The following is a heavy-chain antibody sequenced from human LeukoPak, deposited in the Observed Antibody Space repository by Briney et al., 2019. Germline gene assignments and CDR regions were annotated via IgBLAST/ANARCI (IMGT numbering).Heavy chain of an antibody. CDR1: GGSIGGHTFY. V-gene: IGHV4-39*01. CDR2: IYYNGNT. J-gene: IGHJ3*02. CDR3: ARLTALAGHRGAFGI. D-gene: IGHD6-19*01. Sequence: SETLSLTCNVSGGSIGGHTFYWDWIRQPPGKGLEWIATIYYNGNTLYNPSLKCRVAISIDMSKSQFSLHLSSVTAADTAIYYCARLTALAGHRGAFGIWGPGTMVTVSS.